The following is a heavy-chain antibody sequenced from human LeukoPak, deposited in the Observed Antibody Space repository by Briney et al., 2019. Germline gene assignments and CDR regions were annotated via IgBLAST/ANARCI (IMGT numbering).Heavy chain of an antibody. CDR3: ARTYCSSTSCYVKATYFDY. Sequence: EASVKVSCKASGGTFSSYAISWVRQAPGQGLEWMGRIIPILGIANYAQKFQGRVTITADKSTSTAYMELSGLRSEDTAVYYCARTYCSSTSCYVKATYFDYWGQGTLVTVSS. CDR2: IIPILGIA. D-gene: IGHD2-2*01. CDR1: GGTFSSYA. J-gene: IGHJ4*02. V-gene: IGHV1-69*04.